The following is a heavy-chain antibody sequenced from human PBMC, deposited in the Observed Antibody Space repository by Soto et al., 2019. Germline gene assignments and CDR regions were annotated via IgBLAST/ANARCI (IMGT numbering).Heavy chain of an antibody. CDR2: ISFSGST. Sequence: QVQLQESGPGLVKPSETLSLTCTVSGVSISGYYWSWIRQSPGRGLEWIGYISFSGSTNYNPSLKCRVTISLDTSKNQFPLKLSSVTAADTAMYYCARGRGNGLPGAFDVWGPGATVTVSS. J-gene: IGHJ3*01. CDR3: ARGRGNGLPGAFDV. V-gene: IGHV4-59*01. D-gene: IGHD2-15*01. CDR1: GVSISGYY.